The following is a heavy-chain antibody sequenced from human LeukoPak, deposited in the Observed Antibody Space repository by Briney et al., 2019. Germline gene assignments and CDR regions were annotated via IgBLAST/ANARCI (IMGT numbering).Heavy chain of an antibody. D-gene: IGHD5-18*01. J-gene: IGHJ6*02. CDR1: GFTFSSYS. Sequence: KPGGSLRLSCAASGFTFSSYSMNWVRQAPGKGLEWVSSISSSSSYIYYADSVKGRFTISRDNAKNSLYLQMNSLRAEDTAVYYCARDSNTAMVNYYYYYGMDVWGQGTTVTVSS. CDR2: ISSSSSYI. V-gene: IGHV3-21*01. CDR3: ARDSNTAMVNYYYYYGMDV.